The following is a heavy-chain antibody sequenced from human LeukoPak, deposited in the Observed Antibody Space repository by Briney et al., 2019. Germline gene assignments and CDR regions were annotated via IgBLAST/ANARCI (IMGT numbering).Heavy chain of an antibody. J-gene: IGHJ6*03. V-gene: IGHV4-4*07. CDR2: IYTSGST. CDR1: GGSISSYY. D-gene: IGHD6-19*01. CDR3: ARDGHIAVAGKAYYYYYMDV. Sequence: SETLSLTCTVSGGSISSYYRSWIRQPAGKGLEWIGRIYTSGSTNYNPSLKSRVTMSVDTSKNQFSLKLSSVTAADTAVYYCARDGHIAVAGKAYYYYYMDVWGKGTTVTVSS.